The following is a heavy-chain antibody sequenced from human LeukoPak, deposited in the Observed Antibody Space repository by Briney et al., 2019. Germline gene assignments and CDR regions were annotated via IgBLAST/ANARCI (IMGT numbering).Heavy chain of an antibody. CDR3: TRSRPGTEAGQPNFDY. Sequence: GGSLRLSCAASGSTFSTYTMRWVRQAPGKGLEWVSYISCISSIIYYADSVKGRFTISRDNATNSLYLQMNSLRAEDTAVYFCTRSRPGTEAGQPNFDYWGQGTLVTVSS. V-gene: IGHV3-48*04. CDR1: GSTFSTYT. CDR2: ISCISSII. J-gene: IGHJ4*02. D-gene: IGHD6-13*01.